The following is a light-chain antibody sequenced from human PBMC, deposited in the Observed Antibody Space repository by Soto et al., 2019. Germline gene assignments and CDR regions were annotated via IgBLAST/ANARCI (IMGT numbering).Light chain of an antibody. Sequence: DIQMTQSPSSLSAYVGDRVTITCRASQSISIYLNWYQQKPGKAPKLLIYAASSLQSGVPSRFSGSGSGTDFTLTISSLQPEDFATYYCQQSYSTPWTFGQGTKVDIK. CDR1: QSISIY. V-gene: IGKV1-39*01. CDR2: AAS. CDR3: QQSYSTPWT. J-gene: IGKJ1*01.